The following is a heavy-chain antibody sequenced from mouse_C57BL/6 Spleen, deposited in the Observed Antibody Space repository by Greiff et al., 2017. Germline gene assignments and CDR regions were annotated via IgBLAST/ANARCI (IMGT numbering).Heavy chain of an antibody. D-gene: IGHD1-1*01. CDR2: LDPSDSYT. CDR1: GYTFTSYW. CDR3: ARTLTTVKNFDV. J-gene: IGHJ1*03. Sequence: QVQLQQPGAELVKPGASVKLSCKASGYTFTSYWMQWVKQRPGQGLEWIGELDPSDSYTNSNQKFKGKATLTVDTSSSTAYMQLSSLTSEDSAVYYCARTLTTVKNFDVGGTGTTVTVSS. V-gene: IGHV1-50*01.